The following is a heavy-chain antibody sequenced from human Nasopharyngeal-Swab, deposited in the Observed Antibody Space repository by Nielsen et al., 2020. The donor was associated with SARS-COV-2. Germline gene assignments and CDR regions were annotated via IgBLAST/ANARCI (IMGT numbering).Heavy chain of an antibody. CDR3: ARAKVVVVAASDY. J-gene: IGHJ4*02. CDR2: ISGSGGST. Sequence: VRQAPGKGLEWVSAISGSGGSTYYADSVKGRFTISRDNSKNPLYLQMNSLRAEDTAVYYCARAKVVVVAASDYWGQGTLVTVSS. D-gene: IGHD2-15*01. V-gene: IGHV3-23*01.